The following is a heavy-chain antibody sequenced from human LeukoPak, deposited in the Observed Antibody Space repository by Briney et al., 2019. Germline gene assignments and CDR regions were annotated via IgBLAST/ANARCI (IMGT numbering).Heavy chain of an antibody. J-gene: IGHJ5*02. V-gene: IGHV4-39*01. CDR1: GGSFSSYY. CDR3: ARPLARSGWFDP. Sequence: SETLSLTCAVYGGSFSSYYWGWIRQPPGKGLEWIGSIYYSGSTYYNPSLKSRVTISVDTSKNQFSLKLSSVTAADTAVYYCARPLARSGWFDPWGQGTLVTVPS. D-gene: IGHD1-26*01. CDR2: IYYSGST.